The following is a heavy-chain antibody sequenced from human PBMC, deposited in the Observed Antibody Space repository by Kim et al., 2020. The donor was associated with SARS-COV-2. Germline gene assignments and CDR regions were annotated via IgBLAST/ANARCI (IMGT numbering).Heavy chain of an antibody. J-gene: IGHJ5*02. Sequence: DSVKGRFTIPRENSKNTLYLQMNSLRAEDTAVYYCAKYGSGSYYNWFDPWGQGTLVTVSS. V-gene: IGHV3-23*02. CDR3: AKYGSGSYYNWFDP. D-gene: IGHD3-10*01.